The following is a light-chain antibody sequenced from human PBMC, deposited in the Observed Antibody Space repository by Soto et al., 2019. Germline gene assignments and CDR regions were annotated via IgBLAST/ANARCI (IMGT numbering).Light chain of an antibody. J-gene: IGKJ5*01. CDR2: DAS. CDR3: QQRRNWPPGIT. V-gene: IGKV3-11*01. Sequence: ELVLTQSPATLSLSPGERSTLSCRASQSVGSSLAWYQQKPGQAPXXLXXDASNRATGIPARFSGSVSVTDFTLTISSLEPEEFAGYYCQQRRNWPPGITFGQGTRLEIK. CDR1: QSVGSS.